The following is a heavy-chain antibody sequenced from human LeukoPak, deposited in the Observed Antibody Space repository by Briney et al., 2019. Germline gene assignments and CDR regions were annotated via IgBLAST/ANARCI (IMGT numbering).Heavy chain of an antibody. CDR1: GGTFSSYA. CDR3: ASRIGHDFWSGYHY. V-gene: IGHV1-69*05. Sequence: SVKVSCKASGGTFSSYAIIWVRQAPRQGLEWMGGIIPIFGTAKYAQKFHGRVTITTDESTSTAYMELSSLRSEDTAVYYCASRIGHDFWSGYHYWGQGTLVTVSS. J-gene: IGHJ4*02. CDR2: IIPIFGTA. D-gene: IGHD3-3*01.